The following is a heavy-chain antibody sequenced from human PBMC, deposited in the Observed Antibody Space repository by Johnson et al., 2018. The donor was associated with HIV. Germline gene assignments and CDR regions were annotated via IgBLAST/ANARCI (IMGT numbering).Heavy chain of an antibody. Sequence: QVQLVESGGGVVQPGRSLRLSCAASGFTFSSYSVHWVRQAPGKGLEWVAVISFDGDNKYYVDSVKGRFTISRDNAKNSLYLQMNSLRAEDTAVYYCARGDIVVVPAATRAQDAFDIWGQGTMVTVSS. V-gene: IGHV3-30*03. J-gene: IGHJ3*02. CDR3: ARGDIVVVPAATRAQDAFDI. CDR2: ISFDGDNK. D-gene: IGHD2-2*01. CDR1: GFTFSSYS.